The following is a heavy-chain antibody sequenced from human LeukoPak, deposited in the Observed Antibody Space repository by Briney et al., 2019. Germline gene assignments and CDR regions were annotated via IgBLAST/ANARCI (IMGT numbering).Heavy chain of an antibody. J-gene: IGHJ4*02. D-gene: IGHD2-8*01. CDR3: ARDPYCTNGVCYDY. CDR1: GGSISSSSYY. CDR2: IYYSGST. Sequence: SETLSLTCTVSGGSISSSSYYWGWIRQPPGKGLEWIGSIYYSGSTYYNPSLKSRVTISVDTSKNQFSLKLSSVTAADTAVYYCARDPYCTNGVCYDYWGQGTLVTDSS. V-gene: IGHV4-39*07.